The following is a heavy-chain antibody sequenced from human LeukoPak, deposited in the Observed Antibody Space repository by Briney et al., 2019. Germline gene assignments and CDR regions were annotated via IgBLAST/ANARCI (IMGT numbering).Heavy chain of an antibody. CDR2: IKQDGSEK. CDR1: GFTFSSYW. CDR3: ARFKLGTDDAFDI. D-gene: IGHD3-16*01. Sequence: GGSLRLSCAASGFTFSSYWMSWVRQAPGKGLEWVANIKQDGSEKYYVDSVKGRFTISRDNAKNSLYLQMNSLRAEDTAVYYCARFKLGTDDAFDIWGQGTMVTVSS. J-gene: IGHJ3*02. V-gene: IGHV3-7*01.